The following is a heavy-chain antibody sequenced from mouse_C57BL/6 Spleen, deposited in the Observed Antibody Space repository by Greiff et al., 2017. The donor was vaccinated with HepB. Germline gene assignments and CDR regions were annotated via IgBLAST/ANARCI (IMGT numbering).Heavy chain of an antibody. CDR1: GFTFSDYG. CDR2: ISNLAYSI. Sequence: EVQGVESGGGLVQPGGSLKLSCAASGFTFSDYGMAWVRQAPRKGPEWVAFISNLAYSIYYADTVTGRFTISRENAKNTLYLEMSSLRSEDTAMYYCARHYGSSWYYAMDYWGQGTSVTVSS. CDR3: ARHYGSSWYYAMDY. D-gene: IGHD1-1*01. V-gene: IGHV5-15*01. J-gene: IGHJ4*01.